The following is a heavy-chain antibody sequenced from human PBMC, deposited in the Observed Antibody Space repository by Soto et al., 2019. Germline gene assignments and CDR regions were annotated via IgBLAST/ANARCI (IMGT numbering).Heavy chain of an antibody. D-gene: IGHD6-19*01. CDR2: INAGNGNT. CDR3: ARQESGWDYYSMGS. J-gene: IGHJ6*04. CDR1: GYTFTSYA. V-gene: IGHV1-3*01. Sequence: ASVKVSCKASGYTFTSYAMHWVRHAPGQRLGWMGWINAGNGNTKYSQKFQGRVTITRDTSASTAYMELSSLRSEDTAVYYCARQESGWDYYSMGSWGKGPTVTLSS.